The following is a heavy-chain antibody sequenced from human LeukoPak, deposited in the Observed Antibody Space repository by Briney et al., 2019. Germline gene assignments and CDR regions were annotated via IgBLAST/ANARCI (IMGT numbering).Heavy chain of an antibody. J-gene: IGHJ4*02. V-gene: IGHV3-30*02. D-gene: IGHD4-17*01. CDR3: ANSPYGDWSFDF. CDR1: GFTFSSYG. CDR2: IRYHGRDK. Sequence: GGSPRLSCAASGFTFSSYGMHWVRQAPGEGLEWVAFIRYHGRDKYYGDSAKGRFTISRDNSRNTLYLQMDSLRGEDTAVYYCANSPYGDWSFDFWGQGTLVTVSS.